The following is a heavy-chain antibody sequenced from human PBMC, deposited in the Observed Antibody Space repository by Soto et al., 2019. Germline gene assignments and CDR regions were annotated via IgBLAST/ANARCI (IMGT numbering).Heavy chain of an antibody. Sequence: PSETLSLTCTVSGGSISGHYWIWIRQSPGKRLEWIGYIFYSGSTNYNPSLKSRVTLSVDTSKNQFSLRLSSVTAADTAVYYCAKGDYGITIFGVAHHWGQGTLVTVSS. J-gene: IGHJ4*02. CDR3: AKGDYGITIFGVAHH. CDR1: GGSISGHY. D-gene: IGHD3-3*01. V-gene: IGHV4-59*11. CDR2: IFYSGST.